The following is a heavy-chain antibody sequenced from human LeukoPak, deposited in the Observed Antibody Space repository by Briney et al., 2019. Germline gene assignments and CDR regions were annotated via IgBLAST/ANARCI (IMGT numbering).Heavy chain of an antibody. CDR1: GFTFSGYW. CDR2: IKSDGSST. Sequence: GGSLGLSCAASGFTFSGYWMHWVRQAPGKGLVWVSRIKSDGSSTTYADSVKGRFTVSRDNAKNTLYLQMNSLRAEDTAVYYCVRSDWFDPWGQGTLVTVSS. V-gene: IGHV3-74*03. CDR3: VRSDWFDP. J-gene: IGHJ5*02. D-gene: IGHD3-3*01.